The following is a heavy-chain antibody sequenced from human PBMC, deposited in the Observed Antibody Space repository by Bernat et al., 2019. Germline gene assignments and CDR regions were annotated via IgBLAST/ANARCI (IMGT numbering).Heavy chain of an antibody. J-gene: IGHJ4*02. D-gene: IGHD2-15*01. Sequence: QVQLQQWGAGLLKPSETLSLTCAVYGGSFSGYYWSWIRQPPGKGLEWIGEINHSGSTNYNPSLKSRVTRSVDTYKNQFSQRLSSVTAAGTTVYCGARGYGSSGGSSALDYWGQGTLVSGSS. CDR2: INHSGST. V-gene: IGHV4-34*01. CDR3: ARGYGSSGGSSALDY. CDR1: GGSFSGYY.